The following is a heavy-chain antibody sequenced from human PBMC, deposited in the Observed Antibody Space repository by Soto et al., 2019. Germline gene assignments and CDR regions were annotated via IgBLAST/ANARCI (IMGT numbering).Heavy chain of an antibody. V-gene: IGHV1-46*01. D-gene: IGHD7-27*01. Sequence: ASVKVSCKASGYTFTSYYMHWVRQAPGQGLEWMGIINPSGGSTSYAQKFQGRVTMTRDTSTSTVYMELNSLRAEDTAVYYCARVSKETWGILDYWGQGTLVTVSS. CDR3: ARVSKETWGILDY. J-gene: IGHJ4*02. CDR1: GYTFTSYY. CDR2: INPSGGST.